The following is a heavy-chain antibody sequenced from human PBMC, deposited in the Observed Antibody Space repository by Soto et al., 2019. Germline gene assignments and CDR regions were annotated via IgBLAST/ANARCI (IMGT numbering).Heavy chain of an antibody. CDR2: ISGSGVST. CDR3: AKSDSGSYISMGY. D-gene: IGHD1-26*01. CDR1: GFTFSSYA. V-gene: IGHV3-23*01. J-gene: IGHJ4*02. Sequence: GGSLRLSCAASGFTFSSYAMSWVRKAPGKGLEGVSAISGSGVSTYYADSVKGRFTISRDNSKNTLYLQMNSLRAEDTAVYYCAKSDSGSYISMGYWGQGTLVTVSS.